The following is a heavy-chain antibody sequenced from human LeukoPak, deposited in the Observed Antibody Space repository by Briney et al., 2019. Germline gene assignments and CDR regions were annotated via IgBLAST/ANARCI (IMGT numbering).Heavy chain of an antibody. CDR3: AREPPGGGFDY. CDR1: GFTFSSYA. CDR2: ISGSGSNT. D-gene: IGHD3-16*01. J-gene: IGHJ4*02. Sequence: QPAGTLRLSCAASGFTFSSYAMTWVRQPPGKGLQWVSAISGSGSNTYYADSVKGRFTISRDNSKNTLYLQMNSLRAEDTAVYYCAREPPGGGFDYWGQGTLVTVSS. V-gene: IGHV3-23*01.